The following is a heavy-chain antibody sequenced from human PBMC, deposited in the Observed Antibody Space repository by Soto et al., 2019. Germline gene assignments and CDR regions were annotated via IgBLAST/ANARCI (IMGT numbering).Heavy chain of an antibody. V-gene: IGHV4-39*01. Sequence: QLQLQESGPGLVKPSETLSLTCTVSGGSISSSSYYWGWIRQPPGKGLEWIGCIYYSGSTYYNPSLKSRVTISVDTSKNQFSLKLSSVTAADTAVYYCARRRYSSSWYENYFDYWGQGTLVTVSS. CDR3: ARRRYSSSWYENYFDY. D-gene: IGHD6-13*01. CDR2: IYYSGST. J-gene: IGHJ4*02. CDR1: GGSISSSSYY.